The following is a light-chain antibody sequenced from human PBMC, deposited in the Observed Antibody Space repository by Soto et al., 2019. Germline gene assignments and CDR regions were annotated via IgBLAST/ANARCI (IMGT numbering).Light chain of an antibody. CDR2: AAS. Sequence: DIQMTQSPSSLSASVGDRVTITCRASQGISNFLAWHQQKPGQVPKLLIYAASTLQSGVPSRFSGSGSGTDFTLTITSLQPEDVATYYCKKYNSAPWTFGQGTKVEIK. V-gene: IGKV1-27*01. CDR1: QGISNF. CDR3: KKYNSAPWT. J-gene: IGKJ1*01.